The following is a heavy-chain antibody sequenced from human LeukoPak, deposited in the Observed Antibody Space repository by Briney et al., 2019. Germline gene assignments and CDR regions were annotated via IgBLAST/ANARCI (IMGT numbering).Heavy chain of an antibody. CDR3: AKYYYYDSSGYYPFDP. Sequence: GGSLRLSCAASGFTFSSYGMHWVRQAPGKGLEWVAVIWYDGSNKYYADSVKGRFTISRDNSKNTLYLQMNSLRAEDTAVYYCAKYYYYDSSGYYPFDPWGQGTLVTVSS. CDR2: IWYDGSNK. V-gene: IGHV3-33*06. D-gene: IGHD3-22*01. J-gene: IGHJ5*02. CDR1: GFTFSSYG.